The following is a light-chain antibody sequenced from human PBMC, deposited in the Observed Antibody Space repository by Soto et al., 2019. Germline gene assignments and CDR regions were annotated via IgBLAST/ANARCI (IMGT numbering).Light chain of an antibody. CDR2: EGS. Sequence: QSALTQPASVSGSPGQSITISCTGTSSDVGSYNLVSWYQQHQGKAPKLMIYEGSKRPSGVSNRFSGSKSGNTASLTISGLQAEDEAYYYCCSYAGSSTSVVFGGGTKVTVL. V-gene: IGLV2-23*01. CDR1: SSDVGSYNL. J-gene: IGLJ2*01. CDR3: CSYAGSSTSVV.